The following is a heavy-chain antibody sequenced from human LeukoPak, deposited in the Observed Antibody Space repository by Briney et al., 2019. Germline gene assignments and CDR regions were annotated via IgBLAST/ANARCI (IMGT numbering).Heavy chain of an antibody. V-gene: IGHV3-30-3*01. D-gene: IGHD6-13*01. CDR3: ANLPSIAAAGSS. CDR1: GFTFSSYA. Sequence: GGSLRLSCAASGFTFSSYAMHWVRQAPGKGLEWVAVISYDGSNKYYADSVKGRFTISRDNSKNTLYLQMNSLRAEDTAVYYCANLPSIAAAGSSWGQGTLVTVSS. J-gene: IGHJ5*02. CDR2: ISYDGSNK.